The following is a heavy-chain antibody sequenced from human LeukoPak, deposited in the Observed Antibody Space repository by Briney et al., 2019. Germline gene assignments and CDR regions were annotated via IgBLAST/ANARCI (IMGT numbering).Heavy chain of an antibody. J-gene: IGHJ4*02. CDR1: GFTFSSYW. D-gene: IGHD4-11*01. CDR3: ARGTGFYSNYVDY. Sequence: GGSLRLSCAASGFTFSSYWMSWVRQAPGKGLEWVANIKQDGSEKYYVDSVKGRFTISRDNAKNSLYLQMNSLRAEDTAVYYCARGTGFYSNYVDYWGQGTLVTVSS. CDR2: IKQDGSEK. V-gene: IGHV3-7*01.